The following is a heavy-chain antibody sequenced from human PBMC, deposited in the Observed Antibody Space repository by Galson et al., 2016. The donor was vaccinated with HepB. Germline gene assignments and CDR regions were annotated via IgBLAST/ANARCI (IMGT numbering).Heavy chain of an antibody. J-gene: IGHJ4*02. CDR2: IYQTGTA. CDR1: GASISNNYW. CDR3: TRGTLGTSATMAFDY. Sequence: SETLSLTCAVSGASISNNYWRGWVRQSPEKGLEWIGEIYQTGTANYNPSFTRRATIAVDTSKNQSSLRLDSLTAADTAVYYCTRGTLGTSATMAFDYWGQGTLVSVSS. V-gene: IGHV4-4*02. D-gene: IGHD4/OR15-4a*01.